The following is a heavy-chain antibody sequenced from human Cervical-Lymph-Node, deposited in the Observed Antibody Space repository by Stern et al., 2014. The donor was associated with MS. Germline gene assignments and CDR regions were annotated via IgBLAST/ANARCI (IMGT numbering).Heavy chain of an antibody. CDR3: ARDEIGQTTTHYYYYGMDV. D-gene: IGHD1-1*01. V-gene: IGHV1-69*01. Sequence: VHLVESGAEVKKPGSSVKVSCKASGGTFSSQGISWVRQAPGQGLEWLGGIIPIFGAVHYAQKFQGRVTITADESTSTVYMELRSLRSEDTAVYYCARDEIGQTTTHYYYYGMDVWGQGTTVTVSS. J-gene: IGHJ6*02. CDR2: IIPIFGAV. CDR1: GGTFSSQG.